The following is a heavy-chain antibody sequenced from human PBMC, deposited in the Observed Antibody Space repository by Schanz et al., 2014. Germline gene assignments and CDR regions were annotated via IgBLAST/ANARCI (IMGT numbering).Heavy chain of an antibody. J-gene: IGHJ1*01. CDR1: GGSFIGYD. D-gene: IGHD1-1*01. CDR3: AIPRGSYAPNWSEARYFQH. CDR2: INHYGRT. Sequence: QVQLQQWGAGLLKPSETLSLTCAVYGGSFIGYDWSWIRQFPGQDLEWIGDINHYGRTNYNPSLMGRVSISIDASQNQFPLKMTSVTAADTAIYYCAIPRGSYAPNWSEARYFQHWGQGSLVTVSS. V-gene: IGHV4-34*01.